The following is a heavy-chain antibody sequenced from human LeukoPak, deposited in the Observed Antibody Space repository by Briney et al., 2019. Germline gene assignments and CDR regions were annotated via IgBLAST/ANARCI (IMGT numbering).Heavy chain of an antibody. D-gene: IGHD3-22*01. Sequence: PGGSLRLSCAASGFTFSSYSMNWVRQAPGKGLEWVSSISSSSSYIYYADSVKGRFTISRDNSKNTLYLQMNSLRAEDTAVYYCAKGNYYDSSGYGAFDIWGQGTMVTVSS. J-gene: IGHJ3*02. CDR2: ISSSSSYI. CDR1: GFTFSSYS. CDR3: AKGNYYDSSGYGAFDI. V-gene: IGHV3-21*04.